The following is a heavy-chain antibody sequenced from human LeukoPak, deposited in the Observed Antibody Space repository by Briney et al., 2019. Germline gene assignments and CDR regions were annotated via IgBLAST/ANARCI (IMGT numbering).Heavy chain of an antibody. J-gene: IGHJ3*02. Sequence: SETLSLTCTVSGGSISSYYWSWIRQPPGKGLEWLGYIYYSGSTNYNPSLKSRVTISVDTSKNQFSLKLTSVTAADTAVYYCARGIQLWLSQGAFDIWGQGTMVTVSS. CDR1: GGSISSYY. CDR3: ARGIQLWLSQGAFDI. D-gene: IGHD5-18*01. CDR2: IYYSGST. V-gene: IGHV4-59*01.